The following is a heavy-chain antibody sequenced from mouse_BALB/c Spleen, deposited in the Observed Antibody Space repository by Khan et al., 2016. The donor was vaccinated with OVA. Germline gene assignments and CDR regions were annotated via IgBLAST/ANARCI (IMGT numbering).Heavy chain of an antibody. CDR3: ARNPFAY. J-gene: IGHJ3*01. CDR1: GYTFTSYW. CDR2: IDPYDSET. V-gene: IGHV1-52*01. Sequence: QVQLKESGTELVRPGTSVKLSCKASGYTFTSYWMNWIKQRPEQGLEWIGRIDPYDSETHYNQKFKDKAILTVYKSSNTAYMQLSSLTSEDSAVYYCARNPFAYWGQGTLVTVSA.